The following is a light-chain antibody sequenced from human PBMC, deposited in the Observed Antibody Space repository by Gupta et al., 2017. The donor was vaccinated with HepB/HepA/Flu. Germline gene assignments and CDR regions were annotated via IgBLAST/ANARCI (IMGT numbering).Light chain of an antibody. CDR3: QVRDSTSDHWV. CDR1: NMGRKS. CDR2: DDS. Sequence: SYVLTQPPSVSVAPGKTARITCGGNNMGRKSVHWYQQKPGQAPVLVVYDDSDRPSGIPERFSGSNSGDTATLTISRVEAGDEADYYCQVRDSTSDHWVFVGGTKLTVL. J-gene: IGLJ3*02. V-gene: IGLV3-21*03.